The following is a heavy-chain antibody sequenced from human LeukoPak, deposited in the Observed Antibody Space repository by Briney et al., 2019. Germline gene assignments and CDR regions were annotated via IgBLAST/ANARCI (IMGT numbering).Heavy chain of an antibody. D-gene: IGHD3-9*01. CDR2: VNSDGSGT. V-gene: IGHV3-74*01. J-gene: IGHJ4*02. CDR1: GFTFSKYY. Sequence: GGSLRLSCAASGFTFSKYYMHWVRQAPGKELVWVSGVNSDGSGTTYADFVKGRFTISRDNAKNTLYLQMNSLGAEDTAVYYSASLHLSFDDYWGQGTLVTVFS. CDR3: ASLHLSFDDY.